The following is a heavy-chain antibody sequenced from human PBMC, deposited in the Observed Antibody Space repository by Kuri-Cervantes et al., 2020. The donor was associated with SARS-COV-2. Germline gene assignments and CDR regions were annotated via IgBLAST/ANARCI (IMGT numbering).Heavy chain of an antibody. Sequence: GGSLRLSCATSGFTLSIYAMNWVRQAPGKGLEWVSSIISSSSYIYYADSVKGRFTISRDNAKNSLYLQMNSLRAEDTAVYYCTRGIRSSDCYDSSGYYSFDYWGQGTLVTVSS. CDR3: TRGIRSSDCYDSSGYYSFDY. D-gene: IGHD3-22*01. CDR2: IISSSSYI. J-gene: IGHJ4*02. CDR1: GFTLSIYA. V-gene: IGHV3-21*01.